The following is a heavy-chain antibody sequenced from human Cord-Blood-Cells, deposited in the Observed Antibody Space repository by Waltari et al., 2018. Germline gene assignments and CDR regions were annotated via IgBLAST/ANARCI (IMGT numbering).Heavy chain of an antibody. D-gene: IGHD6-13*01. Sequence: QVQLQQWGAGLLKPSETLSLTCAVYGGSFSGYYWSWIRPPPGKGLEWIGEINHSGSTNYNPSLKSRVTISVDTSKNQFSLKLSSVTAADTAVYYCAREGAAAVSYGMDVWGQGTTVTVSS. CDR2: INHSGST. J-gene: IGHJ6*02. CDR1: GGSFSGYY. CDR3: AREGAAAVSYGMDV. V-gene: IGHV4-34*01.